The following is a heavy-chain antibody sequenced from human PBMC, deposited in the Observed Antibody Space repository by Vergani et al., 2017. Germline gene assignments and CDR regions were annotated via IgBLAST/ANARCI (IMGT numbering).Heavy chain of an antibody. Sequence: QVQLQESGPGLVKPSQTLSLTCTVSGGSISSGGYYWSWIRQHPGKGLEWIGYIYYSGSTYYNPSLKSRVTISVYTSKNQFSLKLSSVTAADTAVYYCARCDYDFWSGYYNWFDPWGQGTLVTVSS. J-gene: IGHJ5*02. CDR2: IYYSGST. D-gene: IGHD3-3*01. V-gene: IGHV4-31*03. CDR1: GGSISSGGYY. CDR3: ARCDYDFWSGYYNWFDP.